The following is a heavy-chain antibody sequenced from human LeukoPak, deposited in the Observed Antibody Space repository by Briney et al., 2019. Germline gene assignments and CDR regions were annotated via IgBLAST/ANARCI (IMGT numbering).Heavy chain of an antibody. Sequence: GGSLRLSCAASGFTFSSYAMIWVRRSPGKGREGVSAICGSGSSTYNEDSETGWFTISSDNSKNTLYLKMNSLRDEETAVYYCAKEAGILTMVRGVNFDYWGQGTLVTVSS. CDR3: AKEAGILTMVRGVNFDY. V-gene: IGHV3-23*01. J-gene: IGHJ4*02. CDR2: ICGSGSST. CDR1: GFTFSSYA. D-gene: IGHD3-10*01.